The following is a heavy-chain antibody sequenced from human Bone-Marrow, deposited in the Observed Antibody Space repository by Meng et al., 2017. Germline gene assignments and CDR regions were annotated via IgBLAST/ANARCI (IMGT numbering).Heavy chain of an antibody. J-gene: IGHJ5*02. CDR1: GYTFTSCA. Sequence: QVQLVQSGAEVKERGASVKVSCKASGYTFTSCAMNWVRQAPGQGLEWMGWINTNTGNPTYAQGFTGRFVFSLDTSVSTAYLQISSLKAEDTAVYYCARAYCGGDCYVSGWFDPWGQGTLVTVSS. V-gene: IGHV7-4-1*02. D-gene: IGHD2-21*02. CDR3: ARAYCGGDCYVSGWFDP. CDR2: INTNTGNP.